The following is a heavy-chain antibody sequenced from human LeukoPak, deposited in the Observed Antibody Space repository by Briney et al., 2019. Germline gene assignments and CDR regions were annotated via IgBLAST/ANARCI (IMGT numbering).Heavy chain of an antibody. CDR3: ARDGISRSDFWSGFIRENYFDY. V-gene: IGHV1-2*02. D-gene: IGHD3-3*01. CDR1: GYTFTGYY. J-gene: IGHJ4*02. CDR2: INPNSGGT. Sequence: ASVKVSCKASGYTFTGYYMHWVRQAPGQGLEWMGWINPNSGGTNYAQKFQGRVTMTRDTSISIAYMELSRLRSDDTAVYYCARDGISRSDFWSGFIRENYFDYWGQGTLVTVSS.